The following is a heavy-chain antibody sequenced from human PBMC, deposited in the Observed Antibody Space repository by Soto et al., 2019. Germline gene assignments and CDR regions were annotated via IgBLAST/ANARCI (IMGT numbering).Heavy chain of an antibody. J-gene: IGHJ4*02. CDR3: ARQIYDSDTGPNFQYYFDS. D-gene: IGHD3-22*01. CDR2: IYPGDSDT. CDR1: GDTFTDYW. V-gene: IGHV5-51*01. Sequence: GDSLQISCKGSGDTFTDYWIGWVRPLPGKGLEWMGIIYPGDSDTRYSPSFQGHVTITVDKSTNTAYLQWNTLRASDTAMYYCARQIYDSDTGPNFQYYFDSWGQGTPVTVSS.